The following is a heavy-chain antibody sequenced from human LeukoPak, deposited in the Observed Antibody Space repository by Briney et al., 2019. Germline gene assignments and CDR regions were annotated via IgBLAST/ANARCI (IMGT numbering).Heavy chain of an antibody. Sequence: GASVKVSCKASGYTFTSYGISWVRQAPGQGLEWMGWISAYNGNTNYAQKFQGRVTMTRNTSISTAYMELSSLRSEDTAVYYCARSYYDFWSTNNYYYYMDVWGKGTTVTVSS. V-gene: IGHV1-18*01. CDR2: ISAYNGNT. CDR3: ARSYYDFWSTNNYYYYMDV. J-gene: IGHJ6*03. D-gene: IGHD3-3*01. CDR1: GYTFTSYG.